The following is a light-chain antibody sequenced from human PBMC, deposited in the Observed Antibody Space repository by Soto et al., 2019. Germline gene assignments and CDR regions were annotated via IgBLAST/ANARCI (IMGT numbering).Light chain of an antibody. CDR1: SSDVGFYNY. CDR3: SSYTSSGTWV. V-gene: IGLV2-14*01. J-gene: IGLJ3*02. Sequence: QSVLTQPASVSGSPGQSITISCTGTSSDVGFYNYVCWYQQHPGKAPKLIIHDVSNRPSGVSNRFSGSKSGNTASLTISGLQAEDEDDYYCSSYTSSGTWVFGGGTKLTVL. CDR2: DVS.